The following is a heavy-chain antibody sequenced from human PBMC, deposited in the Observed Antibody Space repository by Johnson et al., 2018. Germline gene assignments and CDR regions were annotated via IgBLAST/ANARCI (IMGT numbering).Heavy chain of an antibody. D-gene: IGHD6-19*01. Sequence: VQLVESGGGLAEPGESLKISCKASGYTFNGYWIGWVRQMPGKGLEWVGIIYPGDSDTRTSPSFDGQVTISVDRSISTTYLQWSSLKASDTAMYYCVSHRVVAGGGDYYYYRLDVWGQGTTVTVSS. J-gene: IGHJ6*02. CDR3: VSHRVVAGGGDYYYYRLDV. CDR1: GYTFNGYW. V-gene: IGHV5-51*01. CDR2: IYPGDSDT.